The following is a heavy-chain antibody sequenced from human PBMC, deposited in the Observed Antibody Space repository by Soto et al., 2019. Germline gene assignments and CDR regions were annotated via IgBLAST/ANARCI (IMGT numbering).Heavy chain of an antibody. CDR1: GDSVSSNSAT. D-gene: IGHD6-19*01. J-gene: IGHJ3*02. Sequence: SQTLSLTCAISGDSVSSNSATWNWIRQSPSRSLEWLGRTYFRSKWYNDYALSVKSRITINPDTSKNQFSLQLNSVTPEDTAVYYCARMKPGTAVPEYPFDIWGPGTMVTVSS. V-gene: IGHV6-1*01. CDR2: TYFRSKWYN. CDR3: ARMKPGTAVPEYPFDI.